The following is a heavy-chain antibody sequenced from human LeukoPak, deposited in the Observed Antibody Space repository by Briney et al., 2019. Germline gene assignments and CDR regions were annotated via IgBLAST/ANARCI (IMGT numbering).Heavy chain of an antibody. Sequence: PGGSLRLSCAASGFTFSSYEMNWVRQAPGKGLEWVSYISSSGSTIYYADSVKGRFTISRDNAKNSLYLQMNSLRAEDTAVYYCARAADDIAAPFDFDYWGQGTLVTVSS. CDR1: GFTFSSYE. D-gene: IGHD6-6*01. J-gene: IGHJ4*02. CDR3: ARAADDIAAPFDFDY. V-gene: IGHV3-48*03. CDR2: ISSSGSTI.